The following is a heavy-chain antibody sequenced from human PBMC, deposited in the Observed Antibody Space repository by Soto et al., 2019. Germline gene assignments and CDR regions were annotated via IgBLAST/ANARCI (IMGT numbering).Heavy chain of an antibody. CDR3: AKDTARWSRYLMAIDY. J-gene: IGHJ4*02. Sequence: EVQLVESGGGLVQPGRSLRLSCAASGFTFDDYAMHWVRQAPGKGLEWVSGISWNSGSIGYADSVKGRFTISRDNXKXFLYLQMNSLRAEDTALYYCAKDTARWSRYLMAIDYWGQGTLVTVSS. CDR2: ISWNSGSI. D-gene: IGHD2-15*01. V-gene: IGHV3-9*01. CDR1: GFTFDDYA.